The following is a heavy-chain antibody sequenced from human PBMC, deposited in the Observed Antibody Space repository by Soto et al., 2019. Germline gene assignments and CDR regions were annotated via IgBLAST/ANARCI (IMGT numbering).Heavy chain of an antibody. V-gene: IGHV3-48*01. CDR1: GFTFSSYS. Sequence: LRLSCAASGFTFSSYSMNWVRQAPGKGLEWVSYISSSSSTIYYADSVKGRFTISRDNAKNSLYLQMNSLRAEDTAVYYCARERGYSGYDSGWFDPWGQGTLVTVS. CDR3: ARERGYSGYDSGWFDP. D-gene: IGHD5-12*01. J-gene: IGHJ5*02. CDR2: ISSSSSTI.